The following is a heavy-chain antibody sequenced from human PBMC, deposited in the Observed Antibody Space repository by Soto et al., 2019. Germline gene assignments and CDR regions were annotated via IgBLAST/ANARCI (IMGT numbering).Heavy chain of an antibody. V-gene: IGHV4-31*03. CDR2: IYYSGTT. CDR3: ARGAVVVDRAWFDP. Sequence: QVQLQESGPGLVKPSQTLSLTCTVSGVSISSGGYYWSWVRQHPGKGLEWIGYIYYSGTTYYDPSLKSRVTISIATSKNQFSLRLNSVTAADTAGYYGARGAVVVDRAWFDPWGQGTLVTVSS. J-gene: IGHJ5*02. D-gene: IGHD2-21*01. CDR1: GVSISSGGYY.